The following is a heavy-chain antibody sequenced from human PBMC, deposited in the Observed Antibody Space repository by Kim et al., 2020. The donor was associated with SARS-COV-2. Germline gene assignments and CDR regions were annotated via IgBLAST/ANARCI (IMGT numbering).Heavy chain of an antibody. Sequence: GGSLRLSCAASGFTFSSCAMTWVHQAPGKGLEWVSSISHDAASTHYAGSVKGRFFISRDDSKNTLYLRLNSLRAEDTALYYCAKDLWDYIGMDVWGQGTTVTVSS. CDR1: GFTFSSCA. J-gene: IGHJ6*02. D-gene: IGHD1-26*01. CDR2: ISHDAAST. CDR3: AKDLWDYIGMDV. V-gene: IGHV3-23*01.